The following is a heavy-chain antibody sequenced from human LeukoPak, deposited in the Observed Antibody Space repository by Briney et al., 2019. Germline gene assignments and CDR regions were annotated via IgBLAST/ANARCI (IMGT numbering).Heavy chain of an antibody. CDR1: GYTFTGYY. Sequence: ASVKVSCKASGYTFTGYYMHWVRQAPGQGLEWMGWINPNSGGTNYAQKFQGRVTMTRDTSISTAYMELRSLRSDDTAVYYCARATRVYNKGIDYWGQGTLVTVSS. J-gene: IGHJ4*02. CDR3: ARATRVYNKGIDY. V-gene: IGHV1-2*02. CDR2: INPNSGGT. D-gene: IGHD1-1*01.